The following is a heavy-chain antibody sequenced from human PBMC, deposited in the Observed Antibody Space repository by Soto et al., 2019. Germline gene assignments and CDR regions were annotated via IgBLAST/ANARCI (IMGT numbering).Heavy chain of an antibody. V-gene: IGHV1-2*04. CDR1: GYTLTELS. Sequence: ASVKVSCKVSGYTLTELSMHWVRQAPGKGLEWMGCFNPNSGGTNYAQMFQGWVTMTRDTSISTAYMELSRLRSDDTAVYYCARDLHAFDIWGQGTMVT. CDR3: ARDLHAFDI. J-gene: IGHJ3*02. CDR2: FNPNSGGT.